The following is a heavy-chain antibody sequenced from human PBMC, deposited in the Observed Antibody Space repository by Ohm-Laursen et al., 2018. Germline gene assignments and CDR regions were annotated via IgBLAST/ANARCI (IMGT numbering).Heavy chain of an antibody. CDR3: ATEPVEWRGYSSGWFYFDY. D-gene: IGHD6-19*01. CDR2: ISGSGGST. J-gene: IGHJ4*02. V-gene: IGHV3-23*01. CDR1: GFTFSSYA. Sequence: GSLRLSCSASGFTFSSYAMSWVRQAPGKGLEWVSAISGSGGSTYYADSVKGRFTISRDNAKNSLYLQMDSLRAEDTAVYYCATEPVEWRGYSSGWFYFDYWGQGTLVTVSA.